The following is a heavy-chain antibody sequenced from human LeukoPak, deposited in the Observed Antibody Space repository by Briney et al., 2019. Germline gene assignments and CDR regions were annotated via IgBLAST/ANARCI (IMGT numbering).Heavy chain of an antibody. D-gene: IGHD1-26*01. CDR2: VDPEDGET. J-gene: IGHJ1*01. CDR1: GYTFTGYY. Sequence: ASVKVSCKASGYTFTGYYMHWVQQAPGKGLEWMGLVDPEDGETIYAEKFQGRVTMTADTSTDTAYMELSSLRSEDTAVYYCATVSELLIAEYFQHWGQGTLVTVSS. V-gene: IGHV1-69-2*01. CDR3: ATVSELLIAEYFQH.